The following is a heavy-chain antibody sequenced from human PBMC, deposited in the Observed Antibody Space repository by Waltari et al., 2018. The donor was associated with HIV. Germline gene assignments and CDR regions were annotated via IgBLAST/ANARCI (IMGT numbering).Heavy chain of an antibody. CDR3: ARDQAGGDYYYSGMDV. D-gene: IGHD2-8*02. Sequence: QVQLVESGGGVVQPGRSLRLSCAASGVIFRSYAIHWVRQAPGRGLEWVAVIAYDGTNKYQADSVKGRFTISRDNSKNTLYLQMNSLRTEDTAVYYCARDQAGGDYYYSGMDVWGQGTTVTVSS. CDR2: IAYDGTNK. J-gene: IGHJ6*02. CDR1: GVIFRSYA. V-gene: IGHV3-30*01.